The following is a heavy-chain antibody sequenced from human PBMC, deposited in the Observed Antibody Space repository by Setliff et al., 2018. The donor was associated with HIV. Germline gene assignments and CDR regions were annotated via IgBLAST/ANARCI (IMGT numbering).Heavy chain of an antibody. CDR3: VRASDHIWGDA. V-gene: IGHV3-48*01. CDR2: ISISGSTI. Sequence: GESPKISCGGSGFNLNNFNMNWVRQAPGQGLEWISFISISGSTIYYADSVKGRFTISRDHASDSVYLEMDSLRPEDTAVYYCVRASDHIWGDAWGQGTLVTVSS. CDR1: GFNLNNFN. J-gene: IGHJ4*02. D-gene: IGHD3-16*01.